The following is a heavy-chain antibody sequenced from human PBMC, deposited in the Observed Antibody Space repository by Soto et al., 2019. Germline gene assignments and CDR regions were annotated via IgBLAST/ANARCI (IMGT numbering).Heavy chain of an antibody. Sequence: QEQLVQSGAEVKKPGASVKVSCKTSGYTFTDYDINWVRQATGQGLEWIGWMNPNSGETGYAQKFQGRVTMTRSASQSTAYLELSSLRSEDTAVYYCARVAVAARPRWYNWFDPWGQGTLVTVYS. D-gene: IGHD2-15*01. V-gene: IGHV1-8*01. CDR3: ARVAVAARPRWYNWFDP. CDR1: GYTFTDYD. CDR2: MNPNSGET. J-gene: IGHJ5*02.